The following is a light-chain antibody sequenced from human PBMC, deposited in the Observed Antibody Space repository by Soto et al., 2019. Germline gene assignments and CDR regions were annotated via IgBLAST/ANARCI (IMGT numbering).Light chain of an antibody. J-gene: IGLJ1*01. CDR3: SSFAGSRNV. CDR1: SSDVGGYNY. V-gene: IGLV2-8*01. CDR2: EVN. Sequence: SMLTQPPSATGSPGQSVAISCTGTSSDVGGYNYVSWYQQHPGKAPKLMIYEVNKRPSGVPDRFSGSKSGNTASLTVSGLQAEDEADYYCSSFAGSRNVFGSGTKVTVL.